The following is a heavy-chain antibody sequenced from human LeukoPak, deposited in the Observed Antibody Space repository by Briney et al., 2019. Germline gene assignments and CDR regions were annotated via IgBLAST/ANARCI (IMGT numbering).Heavy chain of an antibody. J-gene: IGHJ4*02. CDR1: GGSISSSAYH. V-gene: IGHV4-31*03. CDR3: ARQFDY. Sequence: TSETLSLTCSVSGGSISSSAYHWSWFRQHPGKGLEWIGYIYYTGRTYYSPSLKSRVTISLDTSKNQFSLNLSSVTAADTAVYYCARQFDYCGQGTLVTVSS. CDR2: IYYTGRT.